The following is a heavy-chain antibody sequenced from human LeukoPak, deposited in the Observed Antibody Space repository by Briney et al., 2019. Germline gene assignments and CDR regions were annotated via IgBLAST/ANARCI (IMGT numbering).Heavy chain of an antibody. CDR3: AKRGSNYYDSSGYYSDY. Sequence: GGSLRLSCAASGFTFSSYAMSWVRQAPGKGLEWVSAISGSGGSTYYADSVKGRFTISRDNSKNTLYLQMNSLRAEDTAVYYCAKRGSNYYDSSGYYSDYWGQGTLVTVSS. CDR2: ISGSGGST. CDR1: GFTFSSYA. V-gene: IGHV3-23*01. D-gene: IGHD3-22*01. J-gene: IGHJ4*02.